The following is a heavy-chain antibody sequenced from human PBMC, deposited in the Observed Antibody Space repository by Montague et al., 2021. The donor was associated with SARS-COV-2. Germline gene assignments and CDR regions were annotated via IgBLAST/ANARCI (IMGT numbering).Heavy chain of an antibody. CDR2: IWYDGSNK. D-gene: IGHD3-3*01. CDR3: ARSKGVVINGVCDY. Sequence: SLRLSCAASGFTLSSYGMHWVRQAPGKGLEWVAVIWYDGSNKYYADSVKGRFTISRDKSKNTLYLQMNSLRAEDTAVYYCARSKGVVINGVCDYWGQGTLVTVPS. J-gene: IGHJ4*02. CDR1: GFTLSSYG. V-gene: IGHV3-33*01.